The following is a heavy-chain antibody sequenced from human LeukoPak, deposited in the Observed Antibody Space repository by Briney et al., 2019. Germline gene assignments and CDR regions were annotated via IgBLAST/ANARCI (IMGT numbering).Heavy chain of an antibody. CDR2: IKQDGSEK. J-gene: IGHJ4*02. CDR1: GFTFSTYW. V-gene: IGHV3-7*01. CDR3: ARAYIIDY. D-gene: IGHD1-14*01. Sequence: GGSLRLSCAASGFTFSTYWMTWVPQAPGKGLEWVANIKQDGSEKNYVDSVKGRFTISRDNAKNSLYLQMNSLRVDDTAVYYCARAYIIDYGGQGTLVTVSS.